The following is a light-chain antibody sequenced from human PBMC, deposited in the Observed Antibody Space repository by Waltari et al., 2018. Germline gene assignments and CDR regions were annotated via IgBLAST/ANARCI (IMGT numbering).Light chain of an antibody. CDR2: GAS. V-gene: IGKV3-20*01. CDR1: QSVGRT. Sequence: EIVLKQSPGTLSLSPGVRAALSCRASQSVGRTLAWYQQKPGQAPRLLIFGASNRATGIPDRFSGSGSGTDFSLPTSGLEPEDFAVYYCQHYVRLPATFGQGTKVEIK. J-gene: IGKJ1*01. CDR3: QHYVRLPAT.